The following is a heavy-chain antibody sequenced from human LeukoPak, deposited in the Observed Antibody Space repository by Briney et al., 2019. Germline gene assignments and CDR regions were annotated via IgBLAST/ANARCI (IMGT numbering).Heavy chain of an antibody. D-gene: IGHD3-10*01. CDR2: IKTKTAGGTI. Sequence: GGSLRLSCAASGFTLTNAWMSWVRQAPGKGLEWVARIKTKTAGGTIDYAAPVKGRFTISRDDSKNTVYLQMNSLRAEDTAVYYCARDFSSRFGELPYFDNWGQGTLVTVSS. J-gene: IGHJ4*02. CDR3: ARDFSSRFGELPYFDN. V-gene: IGHV3-15*01. CDR1: GFTLTNAW.